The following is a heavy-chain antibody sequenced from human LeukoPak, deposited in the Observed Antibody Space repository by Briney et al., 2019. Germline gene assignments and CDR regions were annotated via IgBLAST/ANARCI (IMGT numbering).Heavy chain of an antibody. D-gene: IGHD5-18*01. V-gene: IGHV1-24*01. CDR3: AREGRGYSYGDFDY. J-gene: IGHJ4*02. CDR1: GYTLTELS. Sequence: GASVKVSCKVSGYTLTELSMHWVRQAPGKGLEWMGGFDPEDGETIYAQKFQGRVTMTRNTSISTAYMELSSLRSEDTAVYYCAREGRGYSYGDFDYWGQGTLVTVSS. CDR2: FDPEDGET.